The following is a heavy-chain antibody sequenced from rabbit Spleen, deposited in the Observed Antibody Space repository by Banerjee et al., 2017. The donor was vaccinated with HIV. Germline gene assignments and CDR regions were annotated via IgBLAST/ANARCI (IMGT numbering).Heavy chain of an antibody. Sequence: QSLEESGGDLVKPGASLTLTCTASGVSFSSDYYMCWVRQPPGKGPEWIACIGAGVSYTTYYATWAKGRFTISKTSSTTVTLQMTSLTAADTATYFCARDSGTSFSSYGMDLWCPGTLVTVS. CDR2: IGAGVSYTT. CDR3: ARDSGTSFSSYGMDL. J-gene: IGHJ6*01. V-gene: IGHV1S40*01. D-gene: IGHD8-1*01. CDR1: GVSFSSDYY.